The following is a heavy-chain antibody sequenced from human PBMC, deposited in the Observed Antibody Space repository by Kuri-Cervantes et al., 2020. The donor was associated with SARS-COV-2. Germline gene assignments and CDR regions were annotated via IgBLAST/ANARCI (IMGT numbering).Heavy chain of an antibody. CDR2: IIPIFGTA. Sequence: SVKVSCKASGGTFSSYAISWMRQAPGQGLEWMGGIIPIFGTANYAQKFQGRVTITTDESTSTAYMELSSLRSEDTAVYYCASSIYSYGTYYYYYYYMDVWGKGTTVTVSS. D-gene: IGHD5-18*01. V-gene: IGHV1-69*05. J-gene: IGHJ6*03. CDR1: GGTFSSYA. CDR3: ASSIYSYGTYYYYYYYMDV.